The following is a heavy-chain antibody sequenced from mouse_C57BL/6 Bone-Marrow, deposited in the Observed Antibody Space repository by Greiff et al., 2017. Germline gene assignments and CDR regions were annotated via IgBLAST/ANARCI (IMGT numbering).Heavy chain of an antibody. D-gene: IGHD1-1*01. CDR1: GFTFSDYG. V-gene: IGHV5-15*01. CDR2: ISNLAYSI. CDR3: ARDLYYGSSPYYAMDY. Sequence: EVKLVESGGGLVQPGGSLKLSCAASGFTFSDYGMAWVRQAPRKGPEWVAFISNLAYSIYYADTVTGRFTISRENAKNTLYLEMSSLRSEDTAMYYCARDLYYGSSPYYAMDYWGQGTSVTVSS. J-gene: IGHJ4*01.